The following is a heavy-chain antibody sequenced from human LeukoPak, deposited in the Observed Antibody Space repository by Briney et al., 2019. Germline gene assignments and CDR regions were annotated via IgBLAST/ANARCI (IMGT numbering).Heavy chain of an antibody. D-gene: IGHD6-19*01. CDR3: APYSSAGWFDP. CDR1: GGSISSYY. J-gene: IGHJ5*02. V-gene: IGHV4-59*01. Sequence: SETLSLTCTVSGGSISSYYWSWIRQPPGKGLEWIGYIYYSGSTNYNPSLKSRVTISVDTSKNQFSLKLSSVTAADMAVYYCAPYSSAGWFDPWGQGTLVTVSS. CDR2: IYYSGST.